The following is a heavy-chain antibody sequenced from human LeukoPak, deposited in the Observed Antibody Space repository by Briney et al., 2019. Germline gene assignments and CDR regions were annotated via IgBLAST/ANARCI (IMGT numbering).Heavy chain of an antibody. J-gene: IGHJ4*02. CDR3: ARASTVTTIVDY. CDR1: GYTFTGYY. V-gene: IGHV1-2*04. Sequence: ASVKVSCKASGYTFTGYYMHWVRQAPGQGLEWMGWINPNSGGTNYAQKFQGCVTMTRDTSISTAYMELSRLRSDDTAVYYCARASTVTTIVDYWGQGTLVTVSS. D-gene: IGHD4-17*01. CDR2: INPNSGGT.